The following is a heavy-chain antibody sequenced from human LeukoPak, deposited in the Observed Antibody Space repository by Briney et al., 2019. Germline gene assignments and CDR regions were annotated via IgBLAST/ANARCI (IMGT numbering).Heavy chain of an antibody. V-gene: IGHV3-11*01. CDR1: GFTFSDYY. CDR3: ARVVWSSGHSRGEVHTNWFDP. CDR2: ISSSGSTI. D-gene: IGHD3-22*01. Sequence: GGSLRLSCAASGFTFSDYYMSWIRQAPGKGLEWVSHISSSGSTIYYADSVKGRFTISRDNAKNSLYLQMNSLRAEDTAVYYCARVVWSSGHSRGEVHTNWFDPWGQGTLVTVSS. J-gene: IGHJ5*02.